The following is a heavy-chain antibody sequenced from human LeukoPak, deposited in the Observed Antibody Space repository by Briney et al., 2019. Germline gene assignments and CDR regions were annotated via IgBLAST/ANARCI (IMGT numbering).Heavy chain of an antibody. CDR3: ASFYKYGMDV. V-gene: IGHV1-46*01. CDR2: LNPSGGSS. CDR1: GYTVTSYY. J-gene: IGHJ6*02. Sequence: ASVKVSCKASGYTVTSYYMHWVRQAPGQGLEWMGILNPSGGSSSYAQKFQGRATLTRATSTSTVYMELSSLRSEDTAVYSCASFYKYGMDVWGQGTTVIVSS.